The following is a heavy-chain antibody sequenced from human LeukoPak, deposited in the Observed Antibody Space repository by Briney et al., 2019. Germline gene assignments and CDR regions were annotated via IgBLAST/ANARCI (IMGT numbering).Heavy chain of an antibody. CDR3: AKESQTYYDIMTGYPNYYFDY. CDR1: KFTFSTSA. Sequence: GGSLRLSCAASKFTFSTSAMCWVRQAPGKELEWVSAISGSGANTFYVDSVKGRFTISRDNSKNTLYLEMSSLRSDDTAVYYCAKESQTYYDIMTGYPNYYFDYWGQGTLVTVSS. V-gene: IGHV3-23*01. J-gene: IGHJ4*02. CDR2: ISGSGANT. D-gene: IGHD3-9*01.